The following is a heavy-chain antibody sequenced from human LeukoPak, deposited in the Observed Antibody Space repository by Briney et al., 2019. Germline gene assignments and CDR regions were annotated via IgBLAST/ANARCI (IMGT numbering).Heavy chain of an antibody. CDR3: ARDQFPGSVDP. J-gene: IGHJ5*02. CDR2: IYSGGST. Sequence: GGSLRLSCAASGFTVSSNYMSWVRQAPGKGLEWVSVIYSGGSTYYADSVKGRFTISRDNSKNTLYLQMNSLRAEDTAVYYCARDQFPGSVDPWGQGTLVTVSS. CDR1: GFTVSSNY. V-gene: IGHV3-66*01. D-gene: IGHD6-25*01.